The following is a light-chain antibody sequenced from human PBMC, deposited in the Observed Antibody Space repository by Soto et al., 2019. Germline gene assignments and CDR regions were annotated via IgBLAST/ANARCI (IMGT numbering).Light chain of an antibody. Sequence: VLTQSPATLSLSPGERATLSYRASLNVNSYLAWYQQKPGQPPRLLIYDTSNRATGIPARFSGSGSGTDFTLTISGLEPADLGVYYCQQRHNWPITFGQGTRLEIK. V-gene: IGKV3-11*01. CDR2: DTS. CDR1: LNVNSY. CDR3: QQRHNWPIT. J-gene: IGKJ5*01.